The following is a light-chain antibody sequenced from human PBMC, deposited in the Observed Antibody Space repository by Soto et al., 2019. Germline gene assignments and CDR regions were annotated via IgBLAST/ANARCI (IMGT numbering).Light chain of an antibody. CDR2: DVS. Sequence: DIVLTQSPGTLSLSPGERATLSCRSSQSVSSNYLAWYQQKPDQAPRLVIYDVSGRATGIPDRFSGSGSGTDFTLTISILEPEESAVYYCQQYGISPTFGQGTKVEIK. J-gene: IGKJ1*01. V-gene: IGKV3-20*01. CDR1: QSVSSNY. CDR3: QQYGISPT.